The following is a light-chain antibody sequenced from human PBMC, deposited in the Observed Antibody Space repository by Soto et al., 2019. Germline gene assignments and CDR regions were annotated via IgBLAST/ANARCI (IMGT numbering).Light chain of an antibody. Sequence: QSVLTQSPSASASLGASVKLTCTLNSGHSTYAIAWHQQQPEKGPRYLMKLISDGSHNKGDGIPDRFSGSSSGAERYLTISSLQSEDEADYYCQTWGTGIVVFGGGTKLTVL. J-gene: IGLJ2*01. CDR2: LISDGSH. CDR1: SGHSTYA. CDR3: QTWGTGIVV. V-gene: IGLV4-69*01.